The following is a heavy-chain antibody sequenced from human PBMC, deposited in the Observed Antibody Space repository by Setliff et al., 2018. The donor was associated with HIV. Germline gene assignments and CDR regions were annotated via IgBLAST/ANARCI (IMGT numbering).Heavy chain of an antibody. Sequence: LSLTCAVYGGSLSGYYWSWVRQSPGRGLEWIGEINQSGNTNFNPSLKSRLIISVDTSQSQFSLKLTSVTAADTALYYCAREGGQGYSGSGSFYHRNFDLWGRGTLVTVSS. D-gene: IGHD3-10*01. CDR3: AREGGQGYSGSGSFYHRNFDL. CDR1: GGSLSGYY. J-gene: IGHJ2*01. V-gene: IGHV4-34*01. CDR2: INQSGNT.